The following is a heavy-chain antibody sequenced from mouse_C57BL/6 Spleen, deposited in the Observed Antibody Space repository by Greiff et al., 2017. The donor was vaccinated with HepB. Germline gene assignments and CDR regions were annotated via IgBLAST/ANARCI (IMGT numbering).Heavy chain of an antibody. D-gene: IGHD1-1*01. V-gene: IGHV14-4*01. J-gene: IGHJ3*01. CDR2: IDPENGDT. Sequence: VQLQQSGAELVRPGASVKLSCTASGFNIKDDYMHWVKQRPEQGLEWIGWIDPENGDTEYASKFQGKATITAATSSNTAYLHHSSLTSEDTAVYCCTPDSSIVGFAYWGQGTLVTVSA. CDR3: TPDSSIVGFAY. CDR1: GFNIKDDY.